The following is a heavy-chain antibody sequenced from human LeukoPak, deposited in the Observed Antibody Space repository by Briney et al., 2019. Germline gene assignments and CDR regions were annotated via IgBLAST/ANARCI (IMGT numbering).Heavy chain of an antibody. J-gene: IGHJ5*02. Sequence: PPQTLSLTCTVSGVSISSGDYYWSWIRQPPGKGLEWLGYIYYSGSTYYNPSLKSRVTISVDTSKNQFSLKLSSVTAADTAVYYCAREVLTFGGVDGNWFDPWGQGTLVTVSS. CDR2: IYYSGST. CDR1: GVSISSGDYY. V-gene: IGHV4-30-4*01. CDR3: AREVLTFGGVDGNWFDP. D-gene: IGHD3-16*01.